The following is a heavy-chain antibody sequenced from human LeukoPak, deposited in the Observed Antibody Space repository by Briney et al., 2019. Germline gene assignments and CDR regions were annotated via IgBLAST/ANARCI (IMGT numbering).Heavy chain of an antibody. Sequence: PSETLSLTCTVSGGSISSYYWSWIRQPPGKGLEWIGYIYYSGSTNYNPSLKSRVTISVDTSKNQFSLKLSSVTAADTAVYYCARGLLAAYWGQGTLVTVSS. J-gene: IGHJ4*02. CDR1: GGSISSYY. D-gene: IGHD2-15*01. CDR2: IYYSGST. V-gene: IGHV4-59*01. CDR3: ARGLLAAY.